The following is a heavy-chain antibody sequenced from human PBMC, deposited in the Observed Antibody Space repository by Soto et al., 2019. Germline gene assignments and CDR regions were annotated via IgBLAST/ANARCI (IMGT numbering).Heavy chain of an antibody. CDR1: GFAFSSYG. D-gene: IGHD5-18*01. V-gene: IGHV3-30*03. CDR3: VSDRGYGHASVPYS. J-gene: IGHJ4*02. Sequence: QAQLVESGGGVVQPGRSLRLSCAASGFAFSSYGMHWVRQAPGTGLEWVAVISYDGSLQHYADSVKGRLTISRDNAKNMVLLQMSSLRAEDTDVYYCVSDRGYGHASVPYSWGQGTLVSISS. CDR2: ISYDGSLQ.